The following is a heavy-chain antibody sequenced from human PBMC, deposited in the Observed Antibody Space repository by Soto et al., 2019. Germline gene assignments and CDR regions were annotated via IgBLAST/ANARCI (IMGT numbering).Heavy chain of an antibody. Sequence: SETLSLTCTVSGGSISSSSYYWGWIREPPGKGLEWIGSIYYSGSTYYNPSLKSRVTISVDTSKNQFSLKLSSVTAADTAVHYCARHEGRGTTVTTFYYWGQGTLVTVSS. V-gene: IGHV4-39*01. CDR2: IYYSGST. CDR1: GGSISSSSYY. D-gene: IGHD4-17*01. CDR3: ARHEGRGTTVTTFYY. J-gene: IGHJ4*02.